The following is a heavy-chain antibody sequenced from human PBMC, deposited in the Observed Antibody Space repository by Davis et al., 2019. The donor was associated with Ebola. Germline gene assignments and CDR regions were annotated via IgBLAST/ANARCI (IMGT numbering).Heavy chain of an antibody. CDR3: ASCPYYYYGMDV. J-gene: IGHJ6*02. V-gene: IGHV5-10-1*01. CDR2: IDPSDSYT. Sequence: PGGSLRLSCKGSGYSFTSYWISWVRQLPGKGLEWMGRIDPSDSYTNYSPSFQGHVTISADKSISAAYLQWSSLKASDTAMYYCASCPYYYYGMDVWGQGTTVTVSS. CDR1: GYSFTSYW.